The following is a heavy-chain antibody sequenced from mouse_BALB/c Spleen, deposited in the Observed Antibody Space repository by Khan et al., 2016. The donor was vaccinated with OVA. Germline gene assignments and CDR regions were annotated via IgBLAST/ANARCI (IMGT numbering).Heavy chain of an antibody. D-gene: IGHD2-14*01. CDR3: AISTYRYALAY. J-gene: IGHJ3*01. CDR1: GDSITSCY. Sequence: EVQLQESGPSLVKPSQTLSLTCSVTGDSITSCYWHWIRKFPGNKLEYMGYMIYTGYTDYNPSLKSRLAITRHTSKNQYYLQLNTGTTEDTATYYCAISTYRYALAYWGQGTLVTVSA. CDR2: MIYTGYT. V-gene: IGHV3-8*02.